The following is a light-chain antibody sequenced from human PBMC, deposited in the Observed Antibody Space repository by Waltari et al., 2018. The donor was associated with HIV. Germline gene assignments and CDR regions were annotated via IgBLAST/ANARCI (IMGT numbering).Light chain of an antibody. V-gene: IGKV4-1*01. CDR2: WAS. Sequence: IAMNQSPDSLAVSLGERATINCKSSQSLLYSSNNKNHLAWYQQKPGQPRKLLVYWASTRESGVPDRFSGSGSGTDFTLTIRSLQAEDVAIYYCQQYLGLPLTFGGGTRVEI. CDR3: QQYLGLPLT. CDR1: QSLLYSSNNKNH. J-gene: IGKJ4*01.